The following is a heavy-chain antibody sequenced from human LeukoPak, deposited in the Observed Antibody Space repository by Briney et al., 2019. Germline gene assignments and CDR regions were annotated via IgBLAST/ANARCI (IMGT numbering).Heavy chain of an antibody. CDR2: IWYDGSNK. CDR1: GFSLSNYG. V-gene: IGHV3-33*01. Sequence: GGSLRLSCAASGFSLSNYGMDWVRQAPGKGLEWVSVIWYDGSNKDYADSVKGRFTISRDNSKNTLYLQMNSLRAEDTAVYYCARVRGGVIPGAFDIWGQGTRVTVSS. J-gene: IGHJ3*02. D-gene: IGHD3-10*01. CDR3: ARVRGGVIPGAFDI.